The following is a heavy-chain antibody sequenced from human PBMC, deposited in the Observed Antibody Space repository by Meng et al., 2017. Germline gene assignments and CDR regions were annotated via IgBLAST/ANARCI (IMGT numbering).Heavy chain of an antibody. J-gene: IGHJ4*02. V-gene: IGHV4-39*07. Sequence: LQLQESGPGLVKPSETLSLTCTVSGGSISSSSYYWSWIRQPPGKGLEWIGEINHSGSTNYNPSLKSRVTISVDTSKNQFSLKLSSVTAADTAVYYCARVGSFLRDYWGQGTLVTVSS. D-gene: IGHD2/OR15-2a*01. CDR2: INHSGST. CDR3: ARVGSFLRDY. CDR1: GGSISSSSYY.